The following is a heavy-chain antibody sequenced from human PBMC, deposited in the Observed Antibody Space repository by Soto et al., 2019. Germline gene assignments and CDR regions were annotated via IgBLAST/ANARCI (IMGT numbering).Heavy chain of an antibody. CDR3: ARPFYYDSSGYLSDAFDI. V-gene: IGHV5-51*01. CDR1: GYSFTSYW. Sequence: GESLKISCKGSGYSFTSYWIGWVRQMPGKGLEWMGIIYPGDSDTRYSPSFQGQVTISAEKSISTAYLQCSSLKASDTALYYGARPFYYDSSGYLSDAFDIWGQGTMVTVSS. CDR2: IYPGDSDT. J-gene: IGHJ3*02. D-gene: IGHD3-22*01.